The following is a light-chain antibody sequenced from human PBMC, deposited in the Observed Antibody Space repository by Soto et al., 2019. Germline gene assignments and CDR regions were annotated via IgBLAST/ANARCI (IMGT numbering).Light chain of an antibody. V-gene: IGKV3-11*01. CDR2: DAS. J-gene: IGKJ5*01. CDR1: QSVSSD. Sequence: TLSLSPGERATLSCRASQSVSSDLAWYQQKPGQAPRLLIYDASNRATGIPARFSGSGSGTDFTLTISSLEAEDFAVYYCQQRSNWPPITFGQGTRLEIK. CDR3: QQRSNWPPIT.